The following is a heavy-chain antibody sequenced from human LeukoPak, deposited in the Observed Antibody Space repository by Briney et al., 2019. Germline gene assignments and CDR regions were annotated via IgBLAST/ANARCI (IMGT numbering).Heavy chain of an antibody. J-gene: IGHJ4*02. CDR2: TYYRSKWNT. D-gene: IGHD5-18*01. Sequence: SQTLSLTCAISGDSLSNNNVAWNWIRQSPSRGLEWLGRTYYRSKWNTDYAVSVKSRITINSDTSKSQFSLQLNSVTPEDTAVYYCARGCYSSFDYWDQGTLVTVSS. V-gene: IGHV6-1*01. CDR1: GDSLSNNNVA. CDR3: ARGCYSSFDY.